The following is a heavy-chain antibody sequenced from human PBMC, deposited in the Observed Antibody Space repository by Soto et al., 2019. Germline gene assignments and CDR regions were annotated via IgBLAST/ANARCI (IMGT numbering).Heavy chain of an antibody. CDR3: ARDRSNSPDYFDY. J-gene: IGHJ4*02. CDR2: IYYNGRT. CDR1: GGSISSDDYY. Sequence: PSETLSLTCTVSGGSISSDDYYWSWIRQPPGKGLEWIGYIYYNGRTDYNPSLKSRVIISIDTSKNQFSLNLNSVSAADTAVYYCARDRSNSPDYFDYWGQRTLVTVSS. V-gene: IGHV4-30-4*01. D-gene: IGHD6-6*01.